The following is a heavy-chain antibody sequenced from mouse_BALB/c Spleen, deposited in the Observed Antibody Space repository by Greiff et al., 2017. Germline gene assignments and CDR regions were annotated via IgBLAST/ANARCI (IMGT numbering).Heavy chain of an antibody. J-gene: IGHJ3*01. CDR1: GYTFTSYW. V-gene: IGHV1S81*02. Sequence: QVQLQQPGAELVKPGASVKLSCKASGYTFTSYWMHWVKQRPGQGLEWIGEINPSNGRTNYNEKFKSKATLTVDKSSSTAYMQLSSLTSEDSAVYYCARSGYYGSRAWFAYWGQGTLVTVSA. CDR2: INPSNGRT. CDR3: ARSGYYGSRAWFAY. D-gene: IGHD1-1*01.